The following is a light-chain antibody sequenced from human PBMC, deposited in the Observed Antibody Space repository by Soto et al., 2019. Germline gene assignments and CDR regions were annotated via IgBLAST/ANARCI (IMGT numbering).Light chain of an antibody. CDR2: SNN. CDR1: SSNIGSNT. V-gene: IGLV1-44*01. J-gene: IGLJ2*01. Sequence: QPVLTQPPSASGTPGQRVTISCSGGSSNIGSNTVNWYQQLPGTAPKLLIYSNNQRPAGVPDRLSGSKSGTSASLAISGLQSEDEADYYCTAWDDSLHVVVFGGGTKLTV. CDR3: TAWDDSLHVVV.